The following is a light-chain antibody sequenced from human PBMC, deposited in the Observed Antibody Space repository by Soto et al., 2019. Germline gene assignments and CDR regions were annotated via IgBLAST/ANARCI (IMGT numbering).Light chain of an antibody. CDR2: AAS. Sequence: IQLTQSPSSLSASVGDRVTLTCRASQGISRFLAWYQQKPGKAPKLLIYAASTLQSGVPSRFTGSGSGTDFTLTIDSLQPDDFATYYCQQTYITPYTFGQGTKLEIK. CDR3: QQTYITPYT. V-gene: IGKV1-39*01. CDR1: QGISRF. J-gene: IGKJ2*01.